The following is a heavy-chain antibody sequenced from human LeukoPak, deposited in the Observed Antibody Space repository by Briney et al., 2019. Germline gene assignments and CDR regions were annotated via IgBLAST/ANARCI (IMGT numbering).Heavy chain of an antibody. CDR1: GFTFRSHA. V-gene: IGHV3-23*01. D-gene: IGHD2-21*01. CDR2: IYENGRTT. Sequence: GGSLRLSGVGSGFTFRSHAMSWVRQAPEKGLEFVSGIYENGRTTYYADSVKGRFSISRDNSKNTLYLQMDSLRGEDTAVYYCAKDFRIGYSAHFDYWGQGALVTVSS. J-gene: IGHJ4*02. CDR3: AKDFRIGYSAHFDY.